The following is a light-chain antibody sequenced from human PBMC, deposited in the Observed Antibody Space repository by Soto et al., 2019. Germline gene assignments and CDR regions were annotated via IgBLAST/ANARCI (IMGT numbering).Light chain of an antibody. CDR2: LGS. CDR1: QSLLHSNGYNY. CDR3: MQALQTLPIT. J-gene: IGKJ5*01. V-gene: IGKV2-28*01. Sequence: DVVMTQTPLSLPVTPGEPASISCRSSQSLLHSNGYNYLDWYLQKPGQSPQLLIYLGSNRASGVPDRFSGSGSGTDFTLKISRVEAEDVGVYYCMQALQTLPITFGQGTRLE.